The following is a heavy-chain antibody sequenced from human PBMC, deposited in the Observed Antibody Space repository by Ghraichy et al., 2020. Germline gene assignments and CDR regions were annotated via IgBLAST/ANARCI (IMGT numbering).Heavy chain of an antibody. V-gene: IGHV3-23*01. CDR1: GFTFRVYA. D-gene: IGHD1-26*01. Sequence: GGSLRLSCAASGFTFRVYAMSWVRQAPGKGLEWVSSIDSGGATTHYADSVRGRFTISRDNSKNTLYLQLNSLRAEDTAVYYCAKGGVGATRRYFDYWGQGTLVTVS. CDR2: IDSGGATT. J-gene: IGHJ4*02. CDR3: AKGGVGATRRYFDY.